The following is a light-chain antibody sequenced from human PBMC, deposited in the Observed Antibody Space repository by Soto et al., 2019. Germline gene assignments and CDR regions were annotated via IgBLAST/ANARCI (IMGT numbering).Light chain of an antibody. CDR1: KNDIGVYDF. J-gene: IGLJ1*01. Sequence: QSALTQPPSASRSPGQSVTISCTGTKNDIGVYDFVSWYQHHPGKAPRLIIYEVVQRPSGVPDRFSGSKSGNTASLTVSGLKAADEADYSCKSYAGSNTYVFGSGTKVTVL. CDR3: KSYAGSNTYV. CDR2: EVV. V-gene: IGLV2-8*02.